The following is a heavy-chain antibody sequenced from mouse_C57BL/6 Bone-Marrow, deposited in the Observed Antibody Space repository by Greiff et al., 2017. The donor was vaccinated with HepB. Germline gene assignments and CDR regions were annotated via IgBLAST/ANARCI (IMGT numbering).Heavy chain of an antibody. Sequence: EVQLQQSGPGLVKPSQSLSLTCSVTGYSITSGYYWNWIRQFPGNKLEWMGYISYDGSNNYNPSLKNRISITRDTSKNQFFLKWNSVTTEDTATYYCARHPAGTYYAMDYWGQGTSVTVSS. D-gene: IGHD4-1*01. CDR2: ISYDGSN. CDR1: GYSITSGYY. CDR3: ARHPAGTYYAMDY. V-gene: IGHV3-6*01. J-gene: IGHJ4*01.